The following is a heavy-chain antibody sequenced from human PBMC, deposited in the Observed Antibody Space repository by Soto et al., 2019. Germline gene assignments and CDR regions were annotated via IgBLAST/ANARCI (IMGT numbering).Heavy chain of an antibody. Sequence: PPKNLSLTCSVSGDSISDYSWSWIRQPPGTGLEWIGYIYYTGSTNYNLSLRGRATISMDTSKNQFSLKLDSVTAADPAVYFCERGFRYLDFWVQGTLVTGSS. CDR3: ERGFRYLDF. CDR1: GDSISDYS. J-gene: IGHJ4*02. V-gene: IGHV4-59*01. CDR2: IYYTGST.